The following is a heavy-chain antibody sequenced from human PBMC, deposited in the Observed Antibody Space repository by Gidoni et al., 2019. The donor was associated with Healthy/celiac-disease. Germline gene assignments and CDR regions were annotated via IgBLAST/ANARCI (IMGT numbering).Heavy chain of an antibody. CDR3: ARKGDCSGGSCYLSMSAFDI. Sequence: QVQLVQSGAEVKKPGSSVKVSCKASAGTFSSYAISWVRQAPGQGLEWMGGIIPIFGTANYAQKFQGRVTITADKSTSTAYMELSSLRSEDTAVYYCARKGDCSGGSCYLSMSAFDIWGQGTMVTVSS. CDR2: IIPIFGTA. J-gene: IGHJ3*02. D-gene: IGHD2-15*01. V-gene: IGHV1-69*06. CDR1: AGTFSSYA.